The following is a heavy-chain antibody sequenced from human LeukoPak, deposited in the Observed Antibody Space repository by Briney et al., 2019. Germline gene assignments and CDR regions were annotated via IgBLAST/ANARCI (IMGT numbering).Heavy chain of an antibody. CDR2: ISAYNGNT. Sequence: AASVKVSSKASGYTFTSYGISWVRQAPGQGLEWMGWISAYNGNTNYAQKLQGRVTITRDISASTAYMELSSLRSEDTAVYYCAREGGSSSSWSLDYWGQGTLVIVSS. CDR3: AREGGSSSSWSLDY. V-gene: IGHV1-18*01. J-gene: IGHJ4*02. D-gene: IGHD6-13*01. CDR1: GYTFTSYG.